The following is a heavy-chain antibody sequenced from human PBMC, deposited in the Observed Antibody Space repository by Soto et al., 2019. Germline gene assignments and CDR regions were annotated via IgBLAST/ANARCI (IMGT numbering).Heavy chain of an antibody. V-gene: IGHV4-39*01. J-gene: IGHJ2*01. CDR3: VRTVGSSWFFDL. Sequence: QLQLRQSGPGLVKPPETLSLTCSVSGASITSGDYYWGWIRQPPGKGLEWVGSIFSDGSPYYNRSLQRRVTFPIDTARNEFSLKLNSATAADTAVYYCVRTVGSSWFFDLWGRGTLITVSS. CDR1: GASITSGDYY. CDR2: IFSDGSP. D-gene: IGHD3-10*01.